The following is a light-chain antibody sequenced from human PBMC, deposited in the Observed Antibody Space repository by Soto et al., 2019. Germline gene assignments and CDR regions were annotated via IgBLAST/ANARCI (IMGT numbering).Light chain of an antibody. Sequence: SYELSQPPSVSVSPGQTASITCSGEKLGDKYACWYQQRPGQSPILVIYQDNKRPSGIPERFSGSNSGNTATLTISGTQAMDEADYYCQTWDNTTVVFGGGTKLTVL. CDR3: QTWDNTTVV. CDR1: KLGDKY. CDR2: QDN. V-gene: IGLV3-1*01. J-gene: IGLJ2*01.